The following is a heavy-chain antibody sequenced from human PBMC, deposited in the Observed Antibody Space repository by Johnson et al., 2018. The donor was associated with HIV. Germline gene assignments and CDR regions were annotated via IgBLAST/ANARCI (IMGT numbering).Heavy chain of an antibody. D-gene: IGHD2-15*01. V-gene: IGHV3-7*01. CDR2: IKQDGSEK. Sequence: VQLVESGGGVVQPGRSLRLSCAASGFTFGSYWMSWVRQAPGKGLEWVANIKQDGSEKYYVDSVKGRFTISRDNSKNTLYLQMNSLRAEDTAVYFCAREMVAAKDAFDIWGQGTMVTVAS. J-gene: IGHJ3*02. CDR3: AREMVAAKDAFDI. CDR1: GFTFGSYW.